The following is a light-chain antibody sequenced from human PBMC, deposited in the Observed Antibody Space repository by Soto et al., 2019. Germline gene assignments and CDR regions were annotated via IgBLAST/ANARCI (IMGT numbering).Light chain of an antibody. CDR2: DAS. Sequence: EIVLTQSPGTLSLSPGERATLSCRASQSVRNNYLAWYQQKPGQAPRLLIYDASSRATDIPDRFSGSGSGTDFTLTISRLEPEDFAVDYCQQYGSSLPRTFGQGTTVETK. J-gene: IGKJ1*01. CDR3: QQYGSSLPRT. V-gene: IGKV3-20*01. CDR1: QSVRNNY.